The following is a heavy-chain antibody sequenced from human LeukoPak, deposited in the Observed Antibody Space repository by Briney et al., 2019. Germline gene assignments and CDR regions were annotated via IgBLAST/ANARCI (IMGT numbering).Heavy chain of an antibody. D-gene: IGHD1-26*01. V-gene: IGHV1-18*01. CDR1: GYTFTSYG. CDR2: ISTSNGNT. CDR3: ARGVGATSNFFDY. Sequence: GASVKVSCRASGYTFTSYGISWVRQAPGQGLEWMGWISTSNGNTNYAQKFQGRVTMTRDTSISTAYMELSRLRSDDTAVYYCARGVGATSNFFDYWGQGTLVTVSS. J-gene: IGHJ4*02.